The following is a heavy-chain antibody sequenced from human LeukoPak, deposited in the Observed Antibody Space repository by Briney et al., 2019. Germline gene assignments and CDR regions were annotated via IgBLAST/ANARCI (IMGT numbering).Heavy chain of an antibody. CDR2: ISSRSTAI. Sequence: RSGGSLRLSCAASGFTFSSYSMNWVRQAPGKGPEWLSYISSRSTAIYYADSVKGRFTISRDNAKNSLYLQMNSLRDEDTAVYYCARGGYISTWYCEYWGQGTRVTVSS. J-gene: IGHJ4*02. D-gene: IGHD6-13*01. CDR3: ARGGYISTWYCEY. V-gene: IGHV3-48*02. CDR1: GFTFSSYS.